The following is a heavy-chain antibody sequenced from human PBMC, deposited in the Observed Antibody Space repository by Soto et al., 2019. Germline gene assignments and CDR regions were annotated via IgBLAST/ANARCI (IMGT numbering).Heavy chain of an antibody. D-gene: IGHD3-3*01. Sequence: GGSLRLSCAASGFTFDDYAMHWVRQAPGKGLEWVSSISSSSSYIYYADSVKGRFTISRDNAKDSLYLQMNSLRAEDTAVYYCAGYETGHDAFDIWGQGTMVTVSS. CDR2: ISSSSSYI. CDR1: GFTFDDYA. J-gene: IGHJ3*02. V-gene: IGHV3-21*01. CDR3: AGYETGHDAFDI.